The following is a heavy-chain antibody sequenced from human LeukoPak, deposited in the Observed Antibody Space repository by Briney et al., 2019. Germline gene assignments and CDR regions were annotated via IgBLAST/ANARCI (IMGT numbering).Heavy chain of an antibody. CDR2: VSLSGLT. D-gene: IGHD2-8*01. CDR3: SRENGAFSPFGY. J-gene: IGHJ4*02. Sequence: SGTLSLTCVVSGGSITRTNWWSWVRQPPGQGLEWIGEVSLSGLTNYNPSLSSRVIMALDTSKNHLSLHLTSVTAADTAVYYCSRENGAFSPFGYWGQGYLVTVLS. CDR1: GGSITRTNW. V-gene: IGHV4-4*02.